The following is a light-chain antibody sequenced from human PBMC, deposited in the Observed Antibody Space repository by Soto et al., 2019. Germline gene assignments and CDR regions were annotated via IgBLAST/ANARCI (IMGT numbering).Light chain of an antibody. CDR3: QSYASSLSAL. J-gene: IGLJ3*02. CDR2: GNS. Sequence: QSVLTQPPSVSGAPGQRVTISCTGSSSNIGAGYDVHWYQQLPGTAPKLLIYGNSNRPSGVPDRFSGSKSGTSASLAITGLQAGDEAIYYCQSYASSLSALFGGGTKLTVL. CDR1: SSNIGAGYD. V-gene: IGLV1-40*01.